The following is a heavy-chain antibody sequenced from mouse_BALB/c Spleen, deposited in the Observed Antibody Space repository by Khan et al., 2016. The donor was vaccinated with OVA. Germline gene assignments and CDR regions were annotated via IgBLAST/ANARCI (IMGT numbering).Heavy chain of an antibody. CDR2: ISSVGDYT. CDR1: GFTFSSYS. CDR3: ASHLTGSFDY. Sequence: EVELVESGGDLVKPGGSLKLSCAASGFTFSSYSMSWVRQTPDKRLEWVTTISSVGDYTYYPDSVKGRFTISRDNAKNTLYLQMSSLKSEDTAMYYCASHLTGSFDYWGQGTLVTVSA. V-gene: IGHV5-6*01. J-gene: IGHJ3*01. D-gene: IGHD4-1*01.